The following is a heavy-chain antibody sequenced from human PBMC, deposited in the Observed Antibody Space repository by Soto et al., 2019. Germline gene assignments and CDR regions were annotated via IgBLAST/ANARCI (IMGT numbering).Heavy chain of an antibody. V-gene: IGHV4-30-2*01. Sequence: SETLSLTCAVSGGSINSGGYSWSWVRQPPGKGLEWIGYIYHSGSTYYNPSLKSRVTISVDRSKNQFSLKLSSVTAADTAVYYCARVPDYGGQGTLVTVSS. J-gene: IGHJ4*02. CDR3: ARVPDY. CDR2: IYHSGST. D-gene: IGHD2-2*01. CDR1: GGSINSGGYS.